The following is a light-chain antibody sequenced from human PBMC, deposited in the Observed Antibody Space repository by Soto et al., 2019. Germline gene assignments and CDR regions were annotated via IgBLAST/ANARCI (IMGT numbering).Light chain of an antibody. V-gene: IGKV3-20*01. CDR1: QSVSSNY. CDR3: QQYASSPT. J-gene: IGKJ5*01. Sequence: EIVMTQSPATLSVSPVERVTLSCMASQSVSSNYLAWYQQKPGQAPRRLIYAASSRATGIPDRFSGSGSGTDFTLTISRLEPEDFAVYYCQQYASSPTFGEGTRLEIK. CDR2: AAS.